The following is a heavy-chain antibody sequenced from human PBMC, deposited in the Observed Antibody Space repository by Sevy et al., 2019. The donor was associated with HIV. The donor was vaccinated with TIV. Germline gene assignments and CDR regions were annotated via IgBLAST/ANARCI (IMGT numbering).Heavy chain of an antibody. CDR1: GLPFSNYW. Sequence: GGSLRLSCAVSGLPFSNYWMTWVRQAPGKGLEWVANIKRDGSGKRYVDSVKGRFTISRDNAKRSLYLQMDRLRAEDTAVYYCARDFYYYVDSWGQGTLVTVSS. CDR2: IKRDGSGK. J-gene: IGHJ4*02. D-gene: IGHD3-10*01. CDR3: ARDFYYYVDS. V-gene: IGHV3-7*01.